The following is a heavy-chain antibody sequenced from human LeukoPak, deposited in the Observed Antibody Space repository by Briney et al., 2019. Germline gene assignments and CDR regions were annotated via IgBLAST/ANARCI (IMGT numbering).Heavy chain of an antibody. CDR3: AREVARGYGMDV. D-gene: IGHD3-10*01. Sequence: GGSLRLSCAASGFTFSTYAMHWVRQAPGKGLEWVALIWSGGNKDFYADSVRGRFAISRDNGRSTLYLDMNSLRDDDTGVYYCAREVARGYGMDVWGQGTAVIVSS. CDR1: GFTFSTYA. CDR2: IWSGGNKD. J-gene: IGHJ6*02. V-gene: IGHV3-33*01.